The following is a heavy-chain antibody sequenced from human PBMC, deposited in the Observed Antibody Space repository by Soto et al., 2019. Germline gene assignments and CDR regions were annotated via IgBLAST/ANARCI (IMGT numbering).Heavy chain of an antibody. D-gene: IGHD3-22*01. CDR2: TRNKANSYTT. Sequence: GGSLRLSCAVSGFTFSDHYMDWVRQAPGKGLEWVGRTRNKANSYTTEYAASVKSRFTISRDDSKNSLYLQMNSLKIEDTAVYYCARSLDSSGYRAFDIWGQGTMVTVSS. V-gene: IGHV3-72*01. CDR1: GFTFSDHY. CDR3: ARSLDSSGYRAFDI. J-gene: IGHJ3*02.